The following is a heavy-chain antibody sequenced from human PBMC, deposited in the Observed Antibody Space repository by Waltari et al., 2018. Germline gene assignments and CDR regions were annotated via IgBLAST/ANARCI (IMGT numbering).Heavy chain of an antibody. CDR1: GFTFGSHA. Sequence: EVQLVESGGGLVQPGGSLRLSCTASGFTFGSHAMNWVRQALGKGLEWVSTISGSGGGTYFADSVKGRFTISRDNSKNVLSLQMSSLRAEDTALYYCARDRQGYDGIIDNWGQGTLVTVSS. V-gene: IGHV3-23*04. D-gene: IGHD5-12*01. J-gene: IGHJ4*02. CDR2: ISGSGGGT. CDR3: ARDRQGYDGIIDN.